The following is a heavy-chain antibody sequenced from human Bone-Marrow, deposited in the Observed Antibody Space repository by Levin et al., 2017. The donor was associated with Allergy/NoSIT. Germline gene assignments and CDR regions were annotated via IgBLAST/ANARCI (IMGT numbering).Heavy chain of an antibody. CDR3: ASWGGDCSGGNCWHHTLDN. Sequence: QSGGSLRLSCAASGFTFKYYGLHWVRQAPGKGLQWVALISNDGSDTYYADSVKGRFTISRDNSKNTLYLQMSSLRAEDTAVYYCASWGGDCSGGNCWHHTLDNWGQGTLVSVSS. J-gene: IGHJ4*02. CDR1: GFTFKYYG. V-gene: IGHV3-30*03. D-gene: IGHD2-15*01. CDR2: ISNDGSDT.